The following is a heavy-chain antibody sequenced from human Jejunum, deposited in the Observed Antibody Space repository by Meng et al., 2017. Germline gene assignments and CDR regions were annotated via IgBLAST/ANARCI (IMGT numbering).Heavy chain of an antibody. CDR2: FAANNST. Sequence: VQRVEAGGGLVPPGGSLRLSCAASGFTFSISSMSWVRQAPGKGLEWVSTFAANNSTYYAESVKGRFTISRDNSKNTLSLQMNSLRAEDTAVYYCAKLTSFWGQGTLVTVSS. CDR1: GFTFSISS. D-gene: IGHD3-16*01. CDR3: AKLTSF. J-gene: IGHJ4*02. V-gene: IGHV3-23*04.